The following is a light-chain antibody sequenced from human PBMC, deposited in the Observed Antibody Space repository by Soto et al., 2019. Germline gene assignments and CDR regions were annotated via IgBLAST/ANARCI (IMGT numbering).Light chain of an antibody. J-gene: IGLJ2*01. Sequence: QSALTQPPSVSGSPGQSVTISCTGTSSDVGTYNRVSWYQQPPGTAPKLIIYEVSYRPSGVPDRFSGSKSANTASLTISGLQAEDEADYFCGSYTGGGIVVFGGGTKLTVL. CDR2: EVS. CDR1: SSDVGTYNR. V-gene: IGLV2-18*02. CDR3: GSYTGGGIVV.